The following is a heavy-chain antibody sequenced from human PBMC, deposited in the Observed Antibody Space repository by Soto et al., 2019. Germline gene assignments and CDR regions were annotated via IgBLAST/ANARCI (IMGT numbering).Heavy chain of an antibody. D-gene: IGHD3-10*01. J-gene: IGHJ4*02. Sequence: QVQLQESGPGLVKPSGTLSLTCTVSGDSISDSNWWTWVRQPPGKGLEWIGEVYHSGRANYNPSLRSRVTMSADTLKNHFNLRLSSVTAADTAVYYWAKTIGSGSYMPFWGQGTLVAVSP. CDR3: AKTIGSGSYMPF. V-gene: IGHV4-4*02. CDR2: VYHSGRA. CDR1: GDSISDSNW.